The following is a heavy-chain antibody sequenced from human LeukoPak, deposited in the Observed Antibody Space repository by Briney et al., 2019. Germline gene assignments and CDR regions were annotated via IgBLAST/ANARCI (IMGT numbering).Heavy chain of an antibody. Sequence: SETLSLTCTVSGGSISNYYWSWIRQSAGKGLEWIGRIYSSGFTNHNPSLKSRVTMSVDTSKNQFSLRLSAVTAADTAVYYCAKSGYNRFDYWGQGTLVTVSS. CDR1: GGSISNYY. V-gene: IGHV4-4*07. CDR3: AKSGYNRFDY. D-gene: IGHD5-24*01. J-gene: IGHJ4*02. CDR2: IYSSGFT.